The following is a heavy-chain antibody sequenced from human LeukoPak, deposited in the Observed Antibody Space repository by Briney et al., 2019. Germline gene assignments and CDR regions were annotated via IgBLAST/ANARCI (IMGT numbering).Heavy chain of an antibody. CDR3: ARMSNYFPYYYYYGMDV. CDR2: IWYDGSNK. J-gene: IGHJ6*02. CDR1: GFTFSSYG. D-gene: IGHD4-11*01. V-gene: IGHV3-33*01. Sequence: GGSLRLYCAASGFTFSSYGMHWVRQAPGKGLEWVAVIWYDGSNKYYADSVKGRFTISRDNSKNTLYLQMNSLRAEDTAVYYCARMSNYFPYYYYYGMDVWGQGTTVTVSS.